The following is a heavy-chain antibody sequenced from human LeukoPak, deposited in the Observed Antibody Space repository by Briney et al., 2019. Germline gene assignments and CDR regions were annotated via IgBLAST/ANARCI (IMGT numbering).Heavy chain of an antibody. CDR2: IWYDGSNK. Sequence: GGSLRLSCAASGFTFSSYGMHWVRQAPGKGLEWVAVIWYDGSNKYYADSVKGRFTISRGNSKNTLYLQMNSLRAEDTAVYYCAKDLGNYDSSGYGGDLRDYWGQGTLVTVSS. CDR1: GFTFSSYG. CDR3: AKDLGNYDSSGYGGDLRDY. D-gene: IGHD3-22*01. V-gene: IGHV3-30*02. J-gene: IGHJ4*02.